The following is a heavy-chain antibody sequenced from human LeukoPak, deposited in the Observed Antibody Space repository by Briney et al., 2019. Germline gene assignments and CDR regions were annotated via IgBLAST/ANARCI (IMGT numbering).Heavy chain of an antibody. J-gene: IGHJ3*02. CDR2: ISASGVTT. CDR1: GFSVSDIY. D-gene: IGHD3-22*01. V-gene: IGHV3-23*01. Sequence: GGSLRLSRAASGFSVSDIYMSWVRQAPGKGLEWVSGISASGVTTYYADSVKGRFTISRDNSKNTLYLQMNSLRAEDTAVYYCARRPRDTSGYYLGAFEIWGQGTMVTVSS. CDR3: ARRPRDTSGYYLGAFEI.